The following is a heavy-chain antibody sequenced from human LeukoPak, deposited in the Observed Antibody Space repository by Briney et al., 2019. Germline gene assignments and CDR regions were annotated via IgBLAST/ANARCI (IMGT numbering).Heavy chain of an antibody. Sequence: SETLSLTCTVSGGSISSYYWSWIRQPPGKGLEWIGYIYYSGTTNYNPSLKSRVTISVDTSKNQFSLKLSSVTAADTAVYYCARGVYIAAAQYGYWAQETLVPVPS. CDR2: IYYSGTT. CDR3: ARGVYIAAAQYGY. V-gene: IGHV4-59*01. CDR1: GGSISSYY. J-gene: IGHJ4*02. D-gene: IGHD6-13*01.